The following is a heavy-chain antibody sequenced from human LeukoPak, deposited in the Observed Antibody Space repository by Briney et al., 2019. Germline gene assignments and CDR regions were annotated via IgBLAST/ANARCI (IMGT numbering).Heavy chain of an antibody. V-gene: IGHV4-34*01. J-gene: IGHJ4*02. CDR3: ARALHGGSYFLDY. Sequence: SETLSLTCAVYGGSFSGYFWSYIRQPPGKGLEWLGEISHSGSTNYSPSLKSRVTISVDTSKNQFSLKLSTVTAADTAVYYCARALHGGSYFLDYWGQGTLVTVSS. D-gene: IGHD1-26*01. CDR1: GGSFSGYF. CDR2: ISHSGST.